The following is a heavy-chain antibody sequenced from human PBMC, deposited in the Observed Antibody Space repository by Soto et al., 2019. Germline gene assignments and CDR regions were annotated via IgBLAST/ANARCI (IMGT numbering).Heavy chain of an antibody. D-gene: IGHD3-10*01. J-gene: IGHJ6*02. CDR3: ASPLDYGSGIDPYYYGMDV. CDR2: IIPIFGTA. Sequence: GASVKVSCKASGGTFSSYAISWVRQAPGQGLEWMGGIIPIFGTANYAQKFQGRVTITADESTSTAYMELSSLRSEDTAVYYCASPLDYGSGIDPYYYGMDVWGQGTTVTVSS. V-gene: IGHV1-69*13. CDR1: GGTFSSYA.